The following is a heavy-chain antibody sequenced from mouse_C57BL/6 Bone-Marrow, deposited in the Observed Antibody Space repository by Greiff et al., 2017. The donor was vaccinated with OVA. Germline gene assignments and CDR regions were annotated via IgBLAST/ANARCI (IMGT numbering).Heavy chain of an antibody. CDR3: ARRAGTTVVAPGYFDV. CDR2: IYWDDDK. D-gene: IGHD1-1*01. J-gene: IGHJ1*03. Sequence: QVTLKVSGPGILQPSQTLSLTCSFSGFSLSTSGMGVSWLRQPSGMGLVWLAHIYWDDDKRYNPSLKRRLTISKATARNLVFLKITRVDTADTATYNCARRAGTTVVAPGYFDVWGTGTTVTVSS. CDR1: GFSLSTSGMG. V-gene: IGHV8-12*01.